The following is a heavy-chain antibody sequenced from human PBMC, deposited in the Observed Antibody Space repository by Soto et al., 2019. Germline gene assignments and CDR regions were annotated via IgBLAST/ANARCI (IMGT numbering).Heavy chain of an antibody. D-gene: IGHD3-16*01. Sequence: ASVKVSCKASGYTFTSYAMHWVRQAPGQRLEWMGWINAGNGNTKYSQKFQGRVTISRDDSTNTMYLQMNSLRPEDTAVYYCAKTSGYDYVWGSSGLDPWGQGTLVTVSS. J-gene: IGHJ5*02. CDR1: GYTFTSYA. CDR3: AKTSGYDYVWGSSGLDP. CDR2: INAGNGNT. V-gene: IGHV1-3*01.